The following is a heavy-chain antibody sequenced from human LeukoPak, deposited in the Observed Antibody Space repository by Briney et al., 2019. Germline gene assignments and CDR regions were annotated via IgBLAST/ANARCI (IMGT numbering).Heavy chain of an antibody. J-gene: IGHJ4*02. CDR1: GGSFSGYY. V-gene: IGHV4-34*01. CDR3: ARGRSFDY. Sequence: SETLSLTCAVYGGSFSGYYWSWIRQPPGEGLEWIGEINHSGSTNYNPSLKGRVTISVDTSKNQFSLKLSSVTAADTAVYYCARGRSFDYWGQGTLVTVSS. CDR2: INHSGST.